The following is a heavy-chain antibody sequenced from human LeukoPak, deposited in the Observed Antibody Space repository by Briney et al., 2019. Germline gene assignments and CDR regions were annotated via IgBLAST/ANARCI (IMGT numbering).Heavy chain of an antibody. CDR1: GFSFSSYW. Sequence: PGGSLRLSCVASGFSFSSYWMTWVRQAPGKGLEWVANIKSDGTQNYYVDSVKGRFTISRDNAKNSLYLQMNSLRAEETAVYYCASLRPYSSSWYAYYGMDVWGQGTTVTVSS. D-gene: IGHD6-13*01. CDR3: ASLRPYSSSWYAYYGMDV. CDR2: IKSDGTQN. V-gene: IGHV3-7*02. J-gene: IGHJ6*02.